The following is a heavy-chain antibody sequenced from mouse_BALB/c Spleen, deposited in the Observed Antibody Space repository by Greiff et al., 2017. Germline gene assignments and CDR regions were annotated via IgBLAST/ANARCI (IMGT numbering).Heavy chain of an antibody. CDR1: GFTFSDYG. V-gene: IGHV5-15*02. CDR3: ARLPPGYAMDY. Sequence: EVMLVESGGGLVQPGGSRKLSCAASGFTFSDYGMAWVRQAPGKGPEWVGFISNLAYSIYYADTVTGRFTISRENAKNTLYLEMSSLRSEDTAMYYCARLPPGYAMDYWGQGTSVTVSS. CDR2: ISNLAYSI. J-gene: IGHJ4*01.